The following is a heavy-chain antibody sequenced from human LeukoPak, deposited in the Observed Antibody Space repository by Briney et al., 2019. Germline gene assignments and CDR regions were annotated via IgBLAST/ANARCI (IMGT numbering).Heavy chain of an antibody. CDR3: AKDHPPYCGGDCYSLSYFDY. Sequence: GGSLRLSCAASGFTFSSYGVHWVRQAPGKGLEWVAVISYDGSNKYYADSVKGRFTISRDNSKNTLYLQMNSLRAEDTAVYYCAKDHPPYCGGDCYSLSYFDYWGQGTLVTVSS. V-gene: IGHV3-30*18. D-gene: IGHD2-21*02. CDR1: GFTFSSYG. CDR2: ISYDGSNK. J-gene: IGHJ4*02.